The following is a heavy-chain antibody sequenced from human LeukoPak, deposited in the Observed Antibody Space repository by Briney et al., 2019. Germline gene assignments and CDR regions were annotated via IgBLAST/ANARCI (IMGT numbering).Heavy chain of an antibody. V-gene: IGHV4-4*02. CDR3: ARRHCTGGKCYSINFDS. J-gene: IGHJ4*02. D-gene: IGHD2-8*02. CDR1: GDSFTSINW. CDR2: IYQTGST. Sequence: SGTLSLTCSVSGDSFTSINWWSWVRQPPGKGLEWIGEIYQTGSTSYNPSLKSRVTISADKSNNQYSLKLTSATAADTAVYYCARRHCTGGKCYSINFDSWGQGTLVAVSS.